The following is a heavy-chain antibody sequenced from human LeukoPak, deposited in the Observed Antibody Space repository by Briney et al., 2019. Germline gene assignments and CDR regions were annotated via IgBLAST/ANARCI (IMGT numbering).Heavy chain of an antibody. CDR3: AKNPVVPATPT. Sequence: GGSLRLSCAASGFTFSRDYMSWVRQAPGKGLEWVSVIYNDGRTYYVDSVKGRFTISRDNSKNTLYLQMNSLRAEDTAVYYCAKNPVVPATPTWGQGTLVTVSS. D-gene: IGHD2-15*01. J-gene: IGHJ4*02. CDR1: GFTFSRDY. V-gene: IGHV3-53*01. CDR2: IYNDGRT.